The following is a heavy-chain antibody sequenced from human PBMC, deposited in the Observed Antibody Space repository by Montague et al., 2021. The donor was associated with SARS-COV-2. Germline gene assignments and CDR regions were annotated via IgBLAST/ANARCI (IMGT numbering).Heavy chain of an antibody. J-gene: IGHJ4*02. CDR3: ARIPVGSKYYYDF. Sequence: CAISGDSVSSNIATWNWFRQSPSRGLGWLGRTYYRSKWYNDYAESVKSRITIDPDTSKHQFSLHLNSVTPEDTAVYYCARIPVGSKYYYDFWGQGTLVTVSS. V-gene: IGHV6-1*01. CDR2: TYYRSKWYN. D-gene: IGHD2-2*01. CDR1: GDSVSSNIAT.